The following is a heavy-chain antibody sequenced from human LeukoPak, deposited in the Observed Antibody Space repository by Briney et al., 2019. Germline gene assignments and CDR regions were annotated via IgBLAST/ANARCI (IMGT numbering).Heavy chain of an antibody. CDR3: ARLIYGGNSVGAFDI. CDR1: GYSFTSYW. Sequence: NHGESLKISCKGSGYSFTSYWIGWVRQMPGKGLEWMGIIYPGDSDTRCSPSFQGQVTISADKSISTAYLQWSSLKASDTAMYYCARLIYGGNSVGAFDIWGQGTMVTVSS. D-gene: IGHD4-23*01. CDR2: IYPGDSDT. V-gene: IGHV5-51*01. J-gene: IGHJ3*02.